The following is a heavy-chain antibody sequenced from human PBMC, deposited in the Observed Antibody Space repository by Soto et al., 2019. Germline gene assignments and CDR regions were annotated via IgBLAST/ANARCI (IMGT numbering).Heavy chain of an antibody. V-gene: IGHV1-18*04. Sequence: ASVKVSCKASGYIFTSYGINWVRQAPGQGLEWMGWMSVYIDNKNYGQNFQGRLTMTTDRSTSTAYMELRSLRPDDTAVYYCARGAVDFDSASHYYSPFDFWGQGTPVTVSS. J-gene: IGHJ5*01. D-gene: IGHD3-10*01. CDR3: ARGAVDFDSASHYYSPFDF. CDR2: MSVYIDNK. CDR1: GYIFTSYG.